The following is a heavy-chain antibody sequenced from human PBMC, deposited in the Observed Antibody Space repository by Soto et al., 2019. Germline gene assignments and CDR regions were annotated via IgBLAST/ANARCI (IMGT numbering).Heavy chain of an antibody. CDR3: ARGGIIYDILTGYYPSNFDY. CDR1: GGSISSGGYY. Sequence: QVQLQESGPGLVKPSQTLSLTCTVSGGSISSGGYYWSWIRQHPGKGLEWIGYIYYSGSTYYNPSLKSRVTMSVDTSKNQFSLKLSSVTAAATAVYYCARGGIIYDILTGYYPSNFDYWGQGTLVTVSS. J-gene: IGHJ4*02. CDR2: IYYSGST. V-gene: IGHV4-31*03. D-gene: IGHD3-9*01.